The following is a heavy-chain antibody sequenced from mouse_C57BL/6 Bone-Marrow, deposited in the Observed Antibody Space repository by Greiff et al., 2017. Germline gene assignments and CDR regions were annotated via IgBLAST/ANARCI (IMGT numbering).Heavy chain of an antibody. Sequence: EVQLQQSGAELVRPGASVKLSCTASGFNFTDYYMHWVKQRPEQGLEWIGWIYPENGDTEYASKFQGKATITADTSSNTAYLQLSSLTSEDTAVYYCTTCVCPFAYWGQGTLVTVSA. D-gene: IGHD2-10*02. CDR2: IYPENGDT. J-gene: IGHJ3*01. CDR1: GFNFTDYY. CDR3: TTCVCPFAY. V-gene: IGHV14-4*01.